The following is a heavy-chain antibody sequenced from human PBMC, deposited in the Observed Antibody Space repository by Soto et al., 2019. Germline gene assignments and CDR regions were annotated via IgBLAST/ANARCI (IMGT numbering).Heavy chain of an antibody. CDR1: GGSFSGYY. CDR3: AGEAGYCSNGVCR. J-gene: IGHJ4*02. Sequence: SETLSLTCAVYGGSFSGYYWTWIRQPPGTGLEWIGEINHSGSTNYNPSLKSRVTISVDTSKNHYSLKLSSVTAADTAVYYCAGEAGYCSNGVCRWGEGTLVTVSS. D-gene: IGHD2-8*01. CDR2: INHSGST. V-gene: IGHV4-34*01.